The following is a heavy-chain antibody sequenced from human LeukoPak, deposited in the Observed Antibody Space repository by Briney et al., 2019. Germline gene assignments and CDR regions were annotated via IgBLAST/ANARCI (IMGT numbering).Heavy chain of an antibody. CDR1: GFTFSSYE. D-gene: IGHD5-12*01. V-gene: IGHV3-21*01. CDR2: ISSSSSYI. Sequence: PGGSLRLSCAASGFTFSSYEMNWVRQAPGKGLEWVSSISSSSSYIYYADSVKGRFTISRDNAKNSLYLQMNSLGAEDTAVYYCASAHSGYLNWGQGTLVTVSS. CDR3: ASAHSGYLN. J-gene: IGHJ4*02.